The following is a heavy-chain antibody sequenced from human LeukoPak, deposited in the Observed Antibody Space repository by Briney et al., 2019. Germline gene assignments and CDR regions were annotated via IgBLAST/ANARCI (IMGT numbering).Heavy chain of an antibody. Sequence: ASVKVSCKTSGYTFSDYYIHWIRQAPGQGLEWMGLINPGGANTNYAQNFQGRVTMARDTSTSTVYMELSSLRSEDTAIYYCARIRDGYNDAYDIWGQGTVVTVPS. D-gene: IGHD5-24*01. J-gene: IGHJ3*02. CDR1: GYTFSDYY. V-gene: IGHV1-46*01. CDR3: ARIRDGYNDAYDI. CDR2: INPGGANT.